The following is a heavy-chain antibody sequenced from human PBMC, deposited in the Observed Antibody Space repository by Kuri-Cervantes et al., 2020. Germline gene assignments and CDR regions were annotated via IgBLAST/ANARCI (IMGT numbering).Heavy chain of an antibody. D-gene: IGHD5-18*01. J-gene: IGHJ3*02. CDR1: GGSFSGYY. CDR2: INHSGST. Sequence: SQTLSLTCAVSGGSFSGYYWSWIRQPPGKGLEWIGEINHSGSTNYNPSLKSRVTISVDTSKNQFSLKLSSVTAADTAVYYCAREPWIQLWLSAFDIWGQGTMVTVSS. CDR3: AREPWIQLWLSAFDI. V-gene: IGHV4-34*01.